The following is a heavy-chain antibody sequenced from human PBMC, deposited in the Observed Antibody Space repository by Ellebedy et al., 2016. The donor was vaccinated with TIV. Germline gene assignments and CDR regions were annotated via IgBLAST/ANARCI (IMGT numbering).Heavy chain of an antibody. V-gene: IGHV1-69*10. Sequence: AASVKVSCKASGGSFTNYAISWIRQAPGQGLEWMGGIVYELGQGSYRHNFMDRLTIAADDSTSTIYMELSSMRSEDTATYYCARKASGFGTTWFDSWGQGTLVTVSS. CDR1: GGSFTNYA. CDR2: IVYELGQG. D-gene: IGHD1-1*01. CDR3: ARKASGFGTTWFDS. J-gene: IGHJ5*01.